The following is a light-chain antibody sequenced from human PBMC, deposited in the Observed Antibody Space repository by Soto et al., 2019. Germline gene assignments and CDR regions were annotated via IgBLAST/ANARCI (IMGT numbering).Light chain of an antibody. J-gene: IGKJ1*01. CDR3: RLYAHSLWT. Sequence: ASLSCRASQTVSSVHLAWYQQRPGQAPRLLIYGASRRATGIPDRFSCTGSGTDFTHAFGILDPEDSAVHSFRLYAHSLWTFGQGTKVDIK. CDR2: GAS. CDR1: QTVSSVH. V-gene: IGKV3-20*01.